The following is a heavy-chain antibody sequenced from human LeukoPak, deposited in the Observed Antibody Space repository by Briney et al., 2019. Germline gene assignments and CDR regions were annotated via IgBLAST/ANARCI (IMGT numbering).Heavy chain of an antibody. V-gene: IGHV4-31*03. J-gene: IGHJ5*02. Sequence: PSETLSLTCTVSGGSITSGGYYWSWLRQHPGEGLEWIGYIFYSGSTYYNPSLKRRVTISLNTPKNQFSLRLSSVTAADTAVYYCARDSRLWFGGFDPWGQGTLVTVSS. CDR1: GGSITSGGYY. D-gene: IGHD3-10*01. CDR3: ARDSRLWFGGFDP. CDR2: IFYSGST.